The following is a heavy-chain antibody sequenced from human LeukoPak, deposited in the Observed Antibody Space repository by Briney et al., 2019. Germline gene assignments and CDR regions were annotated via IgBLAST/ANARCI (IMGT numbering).Heavy chain of an antibody. J-gene: IGHJ6*02. CDR3: ARVRGYSGYEGRYYYYGMDV. CDR2: IYSGGST. CDR1: GFTFSSYT. V-gene: IGHV3-53*01. Sequence: PGGSLRLSCAASGFTFSSYTMNWVRQAPGKGLEWVSVIYSGGSTYYADSVKGRFTISRDNSKNTLYLQMNSLRAEDTAIYYCARVRGYSGYEGRYYYYGMDVWGQGTTVTVSS. D-gene: IGHD5-12*01.